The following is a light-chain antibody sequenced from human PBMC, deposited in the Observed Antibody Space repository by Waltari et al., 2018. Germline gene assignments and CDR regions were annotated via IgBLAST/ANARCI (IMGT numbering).Light chain of an antibody. CDR3: QAWDRTSVV. J-gene: IGLJ2*01. Sequence: SYELTQPPSVSVSPGQTASISCSGDQLRNLHVSWYQQKPGKSPVLVISLDNRRPSGIPERFSGSNSGNTATLTISGTQAMDEADYYCQAWDRTSVVFGGGTKLTVL. CDR2: LDN. V-gene: IGLV3-1*01. CDR1: QLRNLH.